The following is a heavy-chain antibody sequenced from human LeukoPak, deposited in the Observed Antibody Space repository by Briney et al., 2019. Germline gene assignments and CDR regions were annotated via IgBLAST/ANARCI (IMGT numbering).Heavy chain of an antibody. CDR2: INHSGST. Sequence: PSETLSLTCAVYGGSFSGYYWSWLRQPPGKGLEWIGEINHSGSTNYNPSLKSRVTISVDTSKNQFSLKLSSVTAADTAVYYCARLFQYYYYYYYMDVWGKGTTVTVSS. CDR3: ARLFQYYYYYYYMDV. D-gene: IGHD3-10*02. J-gene: IGHJ6*03. V-gene: IGHV4-34*01. CDR1: GGSFSGYY.